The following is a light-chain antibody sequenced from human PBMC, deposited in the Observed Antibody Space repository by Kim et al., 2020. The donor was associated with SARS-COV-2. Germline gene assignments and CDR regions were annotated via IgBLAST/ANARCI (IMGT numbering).Light chain of an antibody. CDR2: GTT. Sequence: PGGRTAPTSGARRGIGADQLAWYQQKPGQVPRLVIYGTTNRATCIPDRFSGSGSGTDFTLTISRLEPEDFAVYYCQQYGSSFMFTFGRGTKVDIK. V-gene: IGKV3-20*01. CDR1: RGIGADQ. CDR3: QQYGSSFMFT. J-gene: IGKJ3*01.